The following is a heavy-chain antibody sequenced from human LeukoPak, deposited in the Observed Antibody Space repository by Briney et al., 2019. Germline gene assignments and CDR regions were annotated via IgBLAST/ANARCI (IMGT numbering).Heavy chain of an antibody. Sequence: GGSLRLSCAASGFTFSSLAMSWVRQAPGKGLEWVSIISGSGNTYYADSVKGRFTISRDNSKNTLYLQMNSLRAEDTAVYYCAKALAYRLVTGSSDYWGQGTLVTVSS. J-gene: IGHJ4*02. CDR3: AKALAYRLVTGSSDY. V-gene: IGHV3-23*01. D-gene: IGHD2-2*01. CDR2: ISGSGNT. CDR1: GFTFSSLA.